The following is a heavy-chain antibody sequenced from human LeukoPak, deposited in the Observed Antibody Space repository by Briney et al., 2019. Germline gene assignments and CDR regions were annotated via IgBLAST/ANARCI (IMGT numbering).Heavy chain of an antibody. V-gene: IGHV4-34*01. CDR2: INHSGST. CDR1: GGSFSGYY. J-gene: IGHJ6*03. D-gene: IGHD1-26*01. CDR3: ARAGRGSTYYYYYMDV. Sequence: SETLSLTCAVYGGSFSGYYWSWIRQPPGKGLEWIGEINHSGSTNYNPSLKSRVTISVDTSKNQFSLTLSSVTAADTAVYYCARAGRGSTYYYYYMDVWGKGTTVTVSS.